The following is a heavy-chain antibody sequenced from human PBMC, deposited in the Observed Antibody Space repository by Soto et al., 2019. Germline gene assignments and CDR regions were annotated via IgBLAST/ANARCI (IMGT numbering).Heavy chain of an antibody. J-gene: IGHJ6*02. CDR1: GYSFTSYW. CDR2: IYPGDSDT. V-gene: IGHV5-51*01. D-gene: IGHD3-22*01. Sequence: PGESLKISCKGSGYSFTSYWIGWVRQMPGKGLEWMGIIYPGDSDTRYSPSFQGQVTISADKSISTAYLQWSSLKASDTAMYYCARRGYYYDSSGYNPLDYYGMDVWGQGTTVTVSS. CDR3: ARRGYYYDSSGYNPLDYYGMDV.